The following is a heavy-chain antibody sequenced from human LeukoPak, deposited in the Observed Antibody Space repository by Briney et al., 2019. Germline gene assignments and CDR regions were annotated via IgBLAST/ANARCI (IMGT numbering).Heavy chain of an antibody. CDR2: IYYSGST. CDR3: ASQGGSSLLHFYYYYYYMDV. V-gene: IGHV4-39*07. Sequence: SETLSLTPTVSVGSISSSSYYWGWIRQPPGKGLGWSGSIYYSGSTYYNPSLKSRDTISVDTSTKQISLRLSSLSPPHTHVYYCASQGGSSLLHFYYYYYYMDVWGKGTTVNVSS. CDR1: VGSISSSSYY. D-gene: IGHD6-13*01. J-gene: IGHJ6*03.